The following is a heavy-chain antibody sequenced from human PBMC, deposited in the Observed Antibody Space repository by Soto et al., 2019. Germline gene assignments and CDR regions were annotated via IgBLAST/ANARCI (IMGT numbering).Heavy chain of an antibody. J-gene: IGHJ6*02. CDR2: IIPILGIA. D-gene: IGHD6-13*01. CDR3: ARGSSSWYSNGMDV. CDR1: GGTFSSYT. Sequence: QVQLVQSGAEVKKPGSSVKVSYKASGGTFSSYTISWVRQAPGQGLEWMGRIIPILGIANYAQKFQGRVTITADKSTSTAYMELSSLRSADTAVYYCARGSSSWYSNGMDVWGQGTTVTVSS. V-gene: IGHV1-69*02.